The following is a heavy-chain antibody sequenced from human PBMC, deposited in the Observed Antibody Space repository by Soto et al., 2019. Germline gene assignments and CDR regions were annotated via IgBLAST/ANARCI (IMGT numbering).Heavy chain of an antibody. CDR3: ARDSRLRWFGVPRGYFGLDI. CDR1: GFTFNNYA. D-gene: IGHD3-10*01. V-gene: IGHV3-30-3*01. Sequence: QVQLVQSGGGVVQPGMSLRLSCAASGFTFNNYAFHWVRQAPGKGLDWVAFFSYDGSNLFYADSVRGRFTISRDSSKNTLYLQMDGLRPEDTAVYYCARDSRLRWFGVPRGYFGLDIWGQGTTVVVSS. J-gene: IGHJ6*01. CDR2: FSYDGSNL.